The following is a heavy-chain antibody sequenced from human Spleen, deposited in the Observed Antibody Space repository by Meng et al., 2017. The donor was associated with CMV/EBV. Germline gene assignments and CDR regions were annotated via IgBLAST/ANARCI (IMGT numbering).Heavy chain of an antibody. V-gene: IGHV3-21*01. CDR3: ARLGRGFDY. CDR2: ISTSSNYI. CDR1: GLRFSTYG. Sequence: GGSLRLSCAASGLRFSTYGMYWVRQAPGKGPEWISHISTSSNYIYYADSMKGRFIISRDNARNSVYLQINSLRAEDTAVYYCARLGRGFDYWGQGTVVTVSS. J-gene: IGHJ4*02. D-gene: IGHD1-26*01.